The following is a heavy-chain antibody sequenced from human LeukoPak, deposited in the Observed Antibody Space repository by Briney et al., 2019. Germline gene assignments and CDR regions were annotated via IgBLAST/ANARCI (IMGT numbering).Heavy chain of an antibody. V-gene: IGHV3-7*01. D-gene: IGHD6-13*01. J-gene: IGHJ4*02. Sequence: GGSLRLSCAASGFTFSSYWMTWVRQAPGKGLEWVANIVPDGSEKYYVESVRGRFTISRDNAKNSLYLQMKSLRAEDTAVYYCARVEAYSSSLDYWGQGTLVTVSS. CDR2: IVPDGSEK. CDR1: GFTFSSYW. CDR3: ARVEAYSSSLDY.